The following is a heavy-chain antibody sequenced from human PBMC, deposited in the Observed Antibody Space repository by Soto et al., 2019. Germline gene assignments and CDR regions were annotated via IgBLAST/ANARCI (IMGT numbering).Heavy chain of an antibody. V-gene: IGHV1-69*08. CDR1: AGTFSSYT. CDR2: IIPILGIA. D-gene: IGHD5-18*01. CDR3: ARDQPGYTIRRGWFDP. Sequence: QVQLVQSGAEVKKPGSSVKVSCKASAGTFSSYTISWVRQAPGQGLEWMGRIIPILGIANYAQKFQGRVTITADKSTSTAYMELSSLRSEDTAVYYCARDQPGYTIRRGWFDPWGQGTLVTVSS. J-gene: IGHJ5*02.